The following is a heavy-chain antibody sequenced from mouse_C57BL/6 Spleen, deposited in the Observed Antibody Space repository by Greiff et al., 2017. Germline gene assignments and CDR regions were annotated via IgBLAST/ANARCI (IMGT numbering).Heavy chain of an antibody. D-gene: IGHD2-10*02. Sequence: VLLQQSGPVLVKPGASVKMSCKASGYTFTDYYMNWVKQSHGKSLEWIGVINPYNGGTGYNQKFKGKATLTVDKSSSTAYMELNSLTSEDSAVYYCARWDSMAGFAYWGQGTLVTVSA. CDR1: GYTFTDYY. CDR2: INPYNGGT. V-gene: IGHV1-19*01. CDR3: ARWDSMAGFAY. J-gene: IGHJ3*01.